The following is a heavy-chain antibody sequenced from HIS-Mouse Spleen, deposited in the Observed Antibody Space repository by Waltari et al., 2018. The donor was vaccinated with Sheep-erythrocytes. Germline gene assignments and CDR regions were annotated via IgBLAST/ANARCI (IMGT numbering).Heavy chain of an antibody. D-gene: IGHD1-7*01. CDR2: ST. V-gene: IGHV4-59*01. CDR3: ARDQGLTGTTAFDI. J-gene: IGHJ3*02. Sequence: STNYNPSLKSRVTISVDTSKNQFSLKLSSVTAADTAVYYCARDQGLTGTTAFDIWGQGTMVTVSS.